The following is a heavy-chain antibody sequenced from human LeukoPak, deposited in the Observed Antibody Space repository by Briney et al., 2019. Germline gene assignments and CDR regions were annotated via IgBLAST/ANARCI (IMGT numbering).Heavy chain of an antibody. D-gene: IGHD6-19*01. CDR3: ARAVKYRSGPLTDLLPYYFDY. V-gene: IGHV1-46*01. Sequence: ASVKVSCKASGYTFTSYYMHWVRQAPGQGLEWMGIINPSGGSTSYAQKFQGRVTMTRDMSTSTVYMELSSLRSEDMAVYYCARAVKYRSGPLTDLLPYYFDYWGQGTLVTVSS. CDR2: INPSGGST. CDR1: GYTFTSYY. J-gene: IGHJ4*02.